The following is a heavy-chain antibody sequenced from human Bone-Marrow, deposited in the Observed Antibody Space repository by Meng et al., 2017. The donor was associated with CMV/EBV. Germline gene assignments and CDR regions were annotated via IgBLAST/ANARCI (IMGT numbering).Heavy chain of an antibody. CDR2: IYHSGST. D-gene: IGHD2-2*01. CDR3: ARGTIVVVPAAIGQSGYYYYYGMDV. CDR1: GYSISSGYY. V-gene: IGHV4-38-2*02. Sequence: SETLSLTCTVSGYSISSGYYWGWIRQPPGKGLEWIGSIYHSGSTYYNPSLKSRVTISVDTSKNQFSLKLSSVTAADTAVYYCARGTIVVVPAAIGQSGYYYYYGMDVWGQGATVTVSS. J-gene: IGHJ6*01.